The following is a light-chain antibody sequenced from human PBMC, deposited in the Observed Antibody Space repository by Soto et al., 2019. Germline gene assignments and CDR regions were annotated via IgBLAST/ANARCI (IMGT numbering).Light chain of an antibody. V-gene: IGKV1-6*01. CDR2: SAS. CDR3: LQESNYPLT. J-gene: IGKJ4*01. CDR1: QGVRDD. Sequence: IQMTQSPSSLSASVGDRVTITCRASQGVRDDVGWYQQKPGKAPKLLIYSASTLQSGVPSRFSGSGSGTDFTLTNSGLQPEDFATYYCLQESNYPLTFGGGTRWIS.